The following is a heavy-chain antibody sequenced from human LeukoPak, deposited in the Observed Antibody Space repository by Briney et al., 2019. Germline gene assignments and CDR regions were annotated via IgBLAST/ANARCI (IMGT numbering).Heavy chain of an antibody. CDR3: AKDPDPKYYDFWSSPGG. Sequence: GSLRLSCAASGFTFSSYGMHWVRQAPGKGLEWVAVIWYDGSNKYYADSVKGRFTISRDNSKNTLYLQMNSLRAEDTAVYYCAKDPDPKYYDFWSSPGGWGQGTLVTVSS. CDR1: GFTFSSYG. CDR2: IWYDGSNK. J-gene: IGHJ4*02. D-gene: IGHD3-3*01. V-gene: IGHV3-33*06.